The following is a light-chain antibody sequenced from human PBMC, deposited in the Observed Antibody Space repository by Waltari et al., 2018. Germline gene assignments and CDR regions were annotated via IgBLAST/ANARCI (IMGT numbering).Light chain of an antibody. Sequence: DIQMTQSLSTMSASVGDRVTITCRASENINNWLAWYQQKPGKAPKLLIQRASTLESGVSSRFSGSGSGTEFTLTISSLQPDDFATYSCQQYRTPPWTFGQGTKVEI. CDR2: RAS. V-gene: IGKV1-5*03. CDR1: ENINNW. CDR3: QQYRTPPWT. J-gene: IGKJ1*01.